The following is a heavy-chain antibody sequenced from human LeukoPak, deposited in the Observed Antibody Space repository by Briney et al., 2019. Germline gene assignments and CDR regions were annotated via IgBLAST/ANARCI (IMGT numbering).Heavy chain of an antibody. D-gene: IGHD5-18*01. Sequence: ASETLSLTCAVYGGSFSGYYWSWIRRPPGKGLEWMGEINHSGSTNYNPSLKSRVTISVDTSKNQIPLMLSSVTAAGTAVYFSARFDTAMVTHWGQGTLVTVSS. V-gene: IGHV4-34*01. CDR1: GGSFSGYY. CDR3: ARFDTAMVTH. J-gene: IGHJ4*02. CDR2: INHSGST.